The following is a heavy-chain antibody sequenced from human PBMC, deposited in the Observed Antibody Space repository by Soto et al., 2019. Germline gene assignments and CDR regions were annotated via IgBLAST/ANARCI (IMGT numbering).Heavy chain of an antibody. CDR2: IDPSGGIT. CDR3: ERDVIGHDNYETIGYYFDH. D-gene: IGHD3-22*01. J-gene: IGHJ4*02. CDR1: GYSFTNFH. V-gene: IGHV1-46*01. Sequence: QVQLSQFGAEVKKPGASVKVSCKASGYSFTNFHIHWVRQAPGQGLEWMGMIDPSGGITRDAQRLHGRITMNRDASTSNGYMELRSLTSEDTAVYYCERDVIGHDNYETIGYYFDHWGQGTLVTVSS.